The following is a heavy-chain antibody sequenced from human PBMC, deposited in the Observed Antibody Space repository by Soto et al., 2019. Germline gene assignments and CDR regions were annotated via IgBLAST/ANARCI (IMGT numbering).Heavy chain of an antibody. V-gene: IGHV3-74*01. D-gene: IGHD5-12*01. Sequence: GGSLRLSCAASGFTFSSYWMHWVRQAPGKGLVWVSRINSDGSSTSYADSVKGRFTISRDNAKNTLYLQMNSLRAEDTAVYYCAREVYSGYDYVFDIWGQGTMVTVSS. J-gene: IGHJ3*02. CDR3: AREVYSGYDYVFDI. CDR2: INSDGSST. CDR1: GFTFSSYW.